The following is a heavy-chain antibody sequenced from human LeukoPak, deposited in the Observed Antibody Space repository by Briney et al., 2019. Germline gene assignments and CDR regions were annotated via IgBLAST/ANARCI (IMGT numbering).Heavy chain of an antibody. V-gene: IGHV1-3*01. CDR1: GYTFTSYA. CDR2: INAGNGNT. CDR3: ARALDYYDSRIPDYYYYYGMDV. D-gene: IGHD3-22*01. Sequence: ASVKVSCKASGYTFTSYAMHWVRQAPGQRLEWMGWINAGNGNTKYSQKFQGRVTITADESTSTAYMELSSLRSEDTAVYYCARALDYYDSRIPDYYYYYGMDVWGQGTTVTVSS. J-gene: IGHJ6*02.